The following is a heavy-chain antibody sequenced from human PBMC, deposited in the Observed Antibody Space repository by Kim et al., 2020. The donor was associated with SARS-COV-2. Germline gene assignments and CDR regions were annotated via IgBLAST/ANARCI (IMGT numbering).Heavy chain of an antibody. J-gene: IGHJ6*02. Sequence: DGSEKDYVESVKGRFTISRDNAKKSVYLQMDRLRVDDTAVYYCATDGDAWGQGTTVIVSS. CDR3: ATDGDA. V-gene: IGHV3-7*03. CDR2: DGSEK.